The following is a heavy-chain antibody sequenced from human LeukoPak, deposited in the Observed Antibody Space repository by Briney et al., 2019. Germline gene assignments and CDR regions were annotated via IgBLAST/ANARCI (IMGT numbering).Heavy chain of an antibody. CDR1: GYSISTGSF. CDR3: ASPRGTYIDY. J-gene: IGHJ4*02. Sequence: SETLSLTCAVSGYSISTGSFWGWIRKPPGQGLEWIGSIFHTGSTSYNPSFKRRATLSVDTSKNEFSLKLTSVNATDTAIYYCASPRGTYIDYWGQGILVTVSS. CDR2: IFHTGST. D-gene: IGHD3-16*01. V-gene: IGHV4-38-2*01.